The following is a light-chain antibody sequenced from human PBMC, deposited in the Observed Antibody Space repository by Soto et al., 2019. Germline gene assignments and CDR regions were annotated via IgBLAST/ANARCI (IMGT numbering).Light chain of an antibody. J-gene: IGKJ1*01. CDR2: GAT. V-gene: IGKV1-5*01. Sequence: GDRVTITCRASQSIVSWLALYQQRPGKAPKLLIFGATTLQSGVPSRFSGSGSGTEFTLTISSLQPEDFATYYCLKHNSYPWTFGQGTKVDIK. CDR3: LKHNSYPWT. CDR1: QSIVSW.